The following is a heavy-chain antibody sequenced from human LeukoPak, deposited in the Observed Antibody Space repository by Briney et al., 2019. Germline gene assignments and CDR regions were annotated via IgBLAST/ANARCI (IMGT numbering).Heavy chain of an antibody. CDR3: ARGPTISETGYFDY. CDR2: IYYSGNT. Sequence: PSETLSLTCTVSGGSISRSGYHWGWIRQPPGKGLEWIGIIYYSGNTYNDPSLESRVTMSVDTSKNQFSLKVTSLTAADTAVYYCARGPTISETGYFDYWGQGTLVTVSS. CDR1: GGSISRSGYH. D-gene: IGHD1-1*01. V-gene: IGHV4-39*01. J-gene: IGHJ4*03.